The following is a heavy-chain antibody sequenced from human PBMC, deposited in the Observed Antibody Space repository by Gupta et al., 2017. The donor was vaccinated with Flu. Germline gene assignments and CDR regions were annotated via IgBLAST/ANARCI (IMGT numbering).Heavy chain of an antibody. Sequence: VRQAPVKGLECVAIISYDGSNKYYADSVKGRFTISRDNSKNTLYLQMNSLRAEDTAVYYCAGYCTNGVCLTYWGQGTLVTVSS. J-gene: IGHJ4*02. CDR2: ISYDGSNK. CDR3: AGYCTNGVCLTY. V-gene: IGHV3-30*03. D-gene: IGHD2-8*01.